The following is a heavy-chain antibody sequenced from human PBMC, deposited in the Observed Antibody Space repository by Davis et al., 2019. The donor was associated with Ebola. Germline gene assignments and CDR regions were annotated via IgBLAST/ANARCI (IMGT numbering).Heavy chain of an antibody. D-gene: IGHD4-17*01. Sequence: GESLKISCAASGFTFSSYSMNWVRQAPGKGLEWVSYISSSSSIIYYADSVKGRFTISRDNSKNTLYLQMNSLRAEDTAVYYCTRAWGMGPHGDSGFDYWGQGTLVTVSS. V-gene: IGHV3-48*01. CDR1: GFTFSSYS. J-gene: IGHJ4*02. CDR3: TRAWGMGPHGDSGFDY. CDR2: ISSSSSII.